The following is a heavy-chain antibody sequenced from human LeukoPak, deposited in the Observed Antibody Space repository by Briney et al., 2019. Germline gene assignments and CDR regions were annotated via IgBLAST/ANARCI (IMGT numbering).Heavy chain of an antibody. CDR2: IRSKAYGGTT. D-gene: IGHD6-6*01. Sequence: GGSLRLSCTASGFTFGDYTMTRFRQAPGKGLEWVGFIRSKAYGGTTEYAASVKGRFTISRDDSKSIAYLQMNSLKTEDTAVYYCTAPEEYSSSSYAFDIWGQGTMVTVSS. J-gene: IGHJ3*02. V-gene: IGHV3-49*03. CDR1: GFTFGDYT. CDR3: TAPEEYSSSSYAFDI.